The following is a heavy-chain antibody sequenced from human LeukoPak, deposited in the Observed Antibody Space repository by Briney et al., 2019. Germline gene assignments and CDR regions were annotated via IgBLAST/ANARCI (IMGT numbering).Heavy chain of an antibody. V-gene: IGHV4-30-4*01. CDR3: VVGGDSEAAGTVYFDY. Sequence: SETLSLTCTVSGGSISSGDYYWSWIRQPPGKGLEWIGYIYYSGSTYYNPSLKSRVTISVDTSKNQFSLKLSSVTAADTAVYYCVVGGDSEAAGTVYFDYWGQGTLVTVSS. D-gene: IGHD6-13*01. CDR1: GGSISSGDYY. CDR2: IYYSGST. J-gene: IGHJ4*02.